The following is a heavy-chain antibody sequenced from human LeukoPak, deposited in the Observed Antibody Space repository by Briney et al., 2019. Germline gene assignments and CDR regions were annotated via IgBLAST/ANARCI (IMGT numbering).Heavy chain of an antibody. V-gene: IGHV1-69*05. D-gene: IGHD5-24*01. CDR1: GGTFSSYA. CDR2: IIPIFGTA. Sequence: ASVKVSCKASGGTFSSYAISWVRQAPGQGLEWTGVIIPIFGTATYAQKFQGRVTITTDESTSTAYMELSSLRSEDTAVYYCARGSLDGYIPRYYFDYWGQGTLVTVSS. CDR3: ARGSLDGYIPRYYFDY. J-gene: IGHJ4*02.